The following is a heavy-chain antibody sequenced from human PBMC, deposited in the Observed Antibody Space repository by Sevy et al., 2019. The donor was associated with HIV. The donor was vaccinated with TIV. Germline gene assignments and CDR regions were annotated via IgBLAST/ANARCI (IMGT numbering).Heavy chain of an antibody. V-gene: IGHV3-23*01. CDR1: GFTFSSYA. J-gene: IGHJ4*02. Sequence: GGSLRLSCVTSGFTFSSYAMSWVRQTPGKGLEWVSAIGGSADYTYYADSVKGRFTISRDNSKNTLYLQMNSLRAEDTAVYYCARVDRKAAAGDFDYWGQGTLVTVSS. D-gene: IGHD6-13*01. CDR3: ARVDRKAAAGDFDY. CDR2: IGGSADYT.